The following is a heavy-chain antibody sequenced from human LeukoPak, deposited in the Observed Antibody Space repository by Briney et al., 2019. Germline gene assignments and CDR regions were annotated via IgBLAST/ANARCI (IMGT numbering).Heavy chain of an antibody. CDR3: ARAMIKGEYYFDY. J-gene: IGHJ4*02. CDR1: GGSISSGDYY. Sequence: PSETLSLTCTVSGGSISSGDYYWSWIRQPPGKGLEWIGYIYHSGSTYFNPSLKSRVTISVDTSKNQFSLKLSSVTAADTAVYYCARAMIKGEYYFDYWGQGTLVTVSS. CDR2: IYHSGST. D-gene: IGHD3-16*01. V-gene: IGHV4-30-4*01.